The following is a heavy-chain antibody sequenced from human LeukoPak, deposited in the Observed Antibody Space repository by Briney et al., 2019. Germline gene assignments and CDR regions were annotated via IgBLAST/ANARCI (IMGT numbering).Heavy chain of an antibody. CDR2: VNHSGRT. CDR1: GGSFSGYY. CDR3: ARRTTLASDI. V-gene: IGHV4-34*01. J-gene: IGHJ3*02. D-gene: IGHD1-1*01. Sequence: SETLSLTCAVYGGSFSGYYWSWIRQPPGKGLEWIGEVNHSGRTNYNPSPKSRVSMSVDTSKNQFSLKLTSVTAADTAVYYCARRTTLASDIWGQGTMVTVSS.